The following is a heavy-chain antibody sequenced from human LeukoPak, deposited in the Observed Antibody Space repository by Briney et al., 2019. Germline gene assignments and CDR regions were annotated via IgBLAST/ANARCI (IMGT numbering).Heavy chain of an antibody. CDR3: ARGNYYDSSGYLTYFDY. CDR1: GGSFSGYY. V-gene: IGHV4-34*01. CDR2: INHSGST. Sequence: SETLSLTCAVYGGSFSGYYWSWIRQPPGKRLEWIGEINHSGSTNYNPSLKSRVTISVDTSKNQFSLKLSSVTAADTAVYYCARGNYYDSSGYLTYFDYWGQGTLVTVSS. D-gene: IGHD3-22*01. J-gene: IGHJ4*02.